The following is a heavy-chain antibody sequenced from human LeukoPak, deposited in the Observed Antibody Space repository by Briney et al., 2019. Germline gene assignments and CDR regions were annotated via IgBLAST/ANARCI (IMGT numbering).Heavy chain of an antibody. CDR3: ARGGHSSFDY. V-gene: IGHV3-74*01. CDR1: GFTFSNFW. Sequence: HAGGPLRLSCAASGFTFSNFWLHWVRQAPGKGLEWVSRITSDGSNINYADSVQGRFTISRDNAKNTLYLQMNSLRAEDTAVYYCARGGHSSFDYWGQGALVTVSS. D-gene: IGHD3-16*01. J-gene: IGHJ4*02. CDR2: ITSDGSNI.